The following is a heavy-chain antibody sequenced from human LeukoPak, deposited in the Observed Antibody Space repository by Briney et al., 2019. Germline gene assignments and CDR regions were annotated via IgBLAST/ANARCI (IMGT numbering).Heavy chain of an antibody. V-gene: IGHV1-8*01. CDR3: ARGYSSGWLDYGMDV. CDR1: GYTFTSYD. D-gene: IGHD6-19*01. CDR2: MNPNSGNT. J-gene: IGHJ6*02. Sequence: ASVKVSCKASGYTFTSYDINWVRQATGQGLEWMGWMNPNSGNTGYAQKFQGRVTMTRNTSISTAYMELSCLRSEDTAVYYCARGYSSGWLDYGMDVWGQGTTVTVSS.